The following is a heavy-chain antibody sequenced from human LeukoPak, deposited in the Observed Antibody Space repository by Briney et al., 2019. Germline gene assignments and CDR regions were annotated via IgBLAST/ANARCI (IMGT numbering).Heavy chain of an antibody. CDR1: GFTFDDYG. D-gene: IGHD3-3*01. Sequence: PGGSLRLSCAASGFTFDDYGISWVRQAPGKGLEWVSGINWNGGSTGYADSVKGRFTISRDNAKNSLYLQMNNLRAEDTALYYCARGLRITIFGVVDDYYYYMDVWGKGSTVTVSS. CDR3: ARGLRITIFGVVDDYYYYMDV. J-gene: IGHJ6*03. V-gene: IGHV3-20*04. CDR2: INWNGGST.